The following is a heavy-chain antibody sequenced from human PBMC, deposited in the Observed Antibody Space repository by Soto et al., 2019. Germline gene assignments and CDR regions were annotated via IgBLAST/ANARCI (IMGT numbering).Heavy chain of an antibody. V-gene: IGHV3-9*01. Sequence: GGSLRLSCAASGFTFDDYAMHWVRQAPGTGLEWVSGISWNGGSIGYADSVKGRFTISRDNAKNSLYLQMNSLRAEDTALYYCVKDSAYNWKDSQFDYWGQGTLVTVSS. CDR3: VKDSAYNWKDSQFDY. D-gene: IGHD1-20*01. CDR2: ISWNGGSI. CDR1: GFTFDDYA. J-gene: IGHJ4*02.